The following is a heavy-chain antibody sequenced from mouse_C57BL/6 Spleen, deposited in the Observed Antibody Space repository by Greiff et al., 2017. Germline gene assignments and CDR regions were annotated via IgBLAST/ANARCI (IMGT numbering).Heavy chain of an antibody. J-gene: IGHJ4*01. CDR3: AEGVNYSKGYYAMDY. D-gene: IGHD2-5*01. V-gene: IGHV3-6*01. Sequence: EVQRVESGPGLVKPSQSLSLTCSVTGYSITSGYYWNWIRQFPGNKLEWMGYISYDGSNNYNPSLKNRISITRDTSKNQFFLKLNSVTTEDTATYYCAEGVNYSKGYYAMDYWGQGTSVTVSS. CDR1: GYSITSGYY. CDR2: ISYDGSN.